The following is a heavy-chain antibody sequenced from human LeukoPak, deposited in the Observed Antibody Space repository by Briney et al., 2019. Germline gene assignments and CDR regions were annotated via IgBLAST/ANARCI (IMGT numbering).Heavy chain of an antibody. D-gene: IGHD6-19*01. CDR1: GFTFSSYS. J-gene: IGHJ5*02. Sequence: GGSLRLSCAASGFTFSSYSMNWVRQAPGKGLEWVSYISSSGSTIYYADSVKGRFTISRDNAKNSLYLQMNSLRDEDTAVYYCVGDRSGWYGNWFDPWGQGTLVTVSS. V-gene: IGHV3-48*02. CDR3: VGDRSGWYGNWFDP. CDR2: ISSSGSTI.